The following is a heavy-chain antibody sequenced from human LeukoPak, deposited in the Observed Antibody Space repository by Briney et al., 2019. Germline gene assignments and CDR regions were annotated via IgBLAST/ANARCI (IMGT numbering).Heavy chain of an antibody. CDR3: ARPYSSGWYLGAFDI. J-gene: IGHJ3*02. V-gene: IGHV5-51*01. CDR2: IYPGDSDT. Sequence: GESLRISCKGSGYSFTNNWIGWVRQMPGKGLEWMGIIYPGDSDTRYSPSFQGQVTISADKSISTAYLQWSSLKASDTAMYYCARPYSSGWYLGAFDIWGQGTMVTVSS. CDR1: GYSFTNNW. D-gene: IGHD6-19*01.